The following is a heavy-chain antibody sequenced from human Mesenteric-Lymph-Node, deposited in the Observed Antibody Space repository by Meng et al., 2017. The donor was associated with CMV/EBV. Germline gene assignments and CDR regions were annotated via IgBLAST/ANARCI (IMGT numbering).Heavy chain of an antibody. CDR3: ARDLLAAAGLYYYYGMDV. CDR2: INPSSGDT. D-gene: IGHD6-13*01. Sequence: ASVKVSCKASGYTFTGYYMHWVRQAPGQGLEWMGWINPSSGDTYYAQKFQGRVTMTRDTSISTAYMELSRLRSDDTAVYYCARDLLAAAGLYYYYGMDVWGQGTTVTVSS. CDR1: GYTFTGYY. J-gene: IGHJ6*02. V-gene: IGHV1-2*02.